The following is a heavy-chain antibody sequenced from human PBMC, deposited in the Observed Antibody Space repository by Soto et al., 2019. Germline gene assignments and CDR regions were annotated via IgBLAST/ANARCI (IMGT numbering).Heavy chain of an antibody. CDR1: GGSISSSSYY. D-gene: IGHD3-3*01. V-gene: IGHV4-39*01. CDR2: IYYSGST. Sequence: QLQLQESGPGLVKPSETLSLTCTVSGGSISSSSYYWGWIRQPPGKGLEWIESIYYSGSTYYNPSLKSRVTISVDTSKNQFSLKLSSVTAADTAVYYCAITMHYDFWRGPSTGFDPWGQGTLVTVSS. J-gene: IGHJ5*02. CDR3: AITMHYDFWRGPSTGFDP.